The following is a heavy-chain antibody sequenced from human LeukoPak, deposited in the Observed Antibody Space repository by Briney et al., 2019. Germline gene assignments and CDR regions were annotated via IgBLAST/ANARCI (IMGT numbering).Heavy chain of an antibody. J-gene: IGHJ4*02. CDR3: ARGSGDSSGYNDY. CDR2: ISSSSSTI. Sequence: GGSLRLPCAASGFTFSSYSMNWVRQAPGKGLEWVAYISSSSSTIYYADSVKGRFTISRDNAKNSLYLQMNSLRAEDTAVYYCARGSGDSSGYNDYWGQGTLVTVSS. V-gene: IGHV3-48*04. D-gene: IGHD3-22*01. CDR1: GFTFSSYS.